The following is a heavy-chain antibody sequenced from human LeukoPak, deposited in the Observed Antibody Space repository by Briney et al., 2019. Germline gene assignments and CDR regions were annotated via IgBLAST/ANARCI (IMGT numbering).Heavy chain of an antibody. V-gene: IGHV2-5*01. CDR1: GFSLSTSGVG. CDR2: IYWNDDK. CDR3: AHRLQGVAVNYFDY. Sequence: SGPTLVNPTQTLTLTCTFSGFSLSTSGVGVGWIRQPPGKALEWLALIYWNDDKRYSPSLKSRLTITKDTSKNQVVLTMTNMDPVDTATYYCAHRLQGVAVNYFDYRGQGTLVTVSS. D-gene: IGHD6-19*01. J-gene: IGHJ4*02.